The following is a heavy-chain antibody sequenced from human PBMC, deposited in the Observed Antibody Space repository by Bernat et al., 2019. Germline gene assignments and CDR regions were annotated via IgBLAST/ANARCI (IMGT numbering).Heavy chain of an antibody. D-gene: IGHD3-16*01. Sequence: QVQLVESGGGVVQPGRSLRLSCAASGFTFSSYGMHWVRQAPGKGLEWVAFIWYDGSNKYYADSVKSRFTISRDSSKSTLYLQMNSLRAEDTAVYYCAREWGTVIDSWGQGTLVTVSS. V-gene: IGHV3-33*01. CDR2: IWYDGSNK. J-gene: IGHJ4*02. CDR1: GFTFSSYG. CDR3: AREWGTVIDS.